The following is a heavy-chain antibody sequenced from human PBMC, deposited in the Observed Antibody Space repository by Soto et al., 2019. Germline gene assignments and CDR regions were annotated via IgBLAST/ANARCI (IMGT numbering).Heavy chain of an antibody. CDR2: IYPGDSDT. D-gene: IGHD3-3*01. V-gene: IGHV5-51*01. Sequence: GESLKISCKGSGYSFTSYWIGWVRQMPGKGLEWVGIIYPGDSDTRYSPSFQGQVTISADKSISTAYLQWSSLKASDTAMYYCARLQGPYYDFWSGYYYYYYGMDVWGQGTTVTVSS. CDR1: GYSFTSYW. CDR3: ARLQGPYYDFWSGYYYYYYGMDV. J-gene: IGHJ6*02.